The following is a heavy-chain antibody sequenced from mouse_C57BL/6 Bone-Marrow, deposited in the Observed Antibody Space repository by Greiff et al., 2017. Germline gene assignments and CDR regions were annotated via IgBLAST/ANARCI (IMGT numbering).Heavy chain of an antibody. CDR3: ARWGSTVVARDAMDY. J-gene: IGHJ4*01. D-gene: IGHD1-1*01. Sequence: EVQLQQSGPELVKPGASVKISCKASGYSFTGYYMNWVKQSPEKSLEWIGEINPSTGGTTYNQKFKAKATLTVDKSSSTAYMQLKCLTSEDSAVYYCARWGSTVVARDAMDYWGQGTSVTVSS. CDR1: GYSFTGYY. CDR2: INPSTGGT. V-gene: IGHV1-42*01.